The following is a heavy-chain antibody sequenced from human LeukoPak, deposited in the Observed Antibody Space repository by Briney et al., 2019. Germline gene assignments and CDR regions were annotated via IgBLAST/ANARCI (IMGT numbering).Heavy chain of an antibody. CDR2: FYTGGST. CDR1: GGSVTNYH. J-gene: IGHJ3*02. D-gene: IGHD1-26*01. Sequence: SETLSLTCTVSGGSVTNYHWSWIRQPAGKGLEWIARFYTGGSTTYNPSLNGRATMSVDTSMNHFSLKLTSVTAADTAIYYCASVEVGTVDVFDIWGQGTMVTVSS. CDR3: ASVEVGTVDVFDI. V-gene: IGHV4-4*07.